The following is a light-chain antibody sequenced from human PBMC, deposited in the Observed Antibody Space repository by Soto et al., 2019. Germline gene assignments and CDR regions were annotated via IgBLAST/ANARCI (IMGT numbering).Light chain of an antibody. V-gene: IGLV2-14*01. Sequence: QSVLTQPASVSGSPGQSITISCTGTSSDVDGYNHVSWYQQHPGKAPKLIIYEVRNRPSGVSNRLSGSKSGNTASLTISGLQADDEADYYCCSYTSSSIRVFSGGTKVTVL. CDR3: CSYTSSSIRV. CDR1: SSDVDGYNH. J-gene: IGLJ3*02. CDR2: EVR.